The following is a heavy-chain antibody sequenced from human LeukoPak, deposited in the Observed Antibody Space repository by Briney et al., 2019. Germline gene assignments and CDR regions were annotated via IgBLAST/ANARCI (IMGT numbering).Heavy chain of an antibody. Sequence: GGSLRLSCAASGFTFSNYWMSWVRQAPGKGLEWVAHINQDGSEEHYMDSVKARFIISRDNAKNSLSLQMDSLRAEDTAVYYCVRDGGVSGYDLLDYWGQGTLVTVPS. CDR3: VRDGGVSGYDLLDY. CDR2: INQDGSEE. V-gene: IGHV3-7*01. CDR1: GFTFSNYW. J-gene: IGHJ4*02. D-gene: IGHD5-12*01.